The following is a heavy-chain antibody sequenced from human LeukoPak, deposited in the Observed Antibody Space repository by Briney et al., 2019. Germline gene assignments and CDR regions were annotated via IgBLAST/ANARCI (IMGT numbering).Heavy chain of an antibody. D-gene: IGHD1-26*01. Sequence: GGSLRLSCAASGFTFSSYAVSWVRQAPGKGLEWVSGISGSGGSTYYADSVKGLFTISRDISKNTLYVQMNSLRAEDAAVYYCAKDKGWGYSSYDYYGMDVWGQGTTVTVSS. CDR3: AKDKGWGYSSYDYYGMDV. CDR1: GFTFSSYA. V-gene: IGHV3-23*01. CDR2: ISGSGGST. J-gene: IGHJ6*02.